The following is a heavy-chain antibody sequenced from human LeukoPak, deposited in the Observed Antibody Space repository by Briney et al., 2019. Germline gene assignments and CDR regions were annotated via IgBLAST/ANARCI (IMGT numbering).Heavy chain of an antibody. CDR1: GFTFSTYW. J-gene: IGHJ4*02. CDR2: IKQGGSEK. Sequence: GGSLRLSCAASGFTFSTYWMSWVRQAPGKGLEWVANIKQGGSEKYYVDSVKGRFTISRDNAKNSLYLQMNSLRAEDTAVYYCARQLNDYVWGSYRPSPFDYWGQGTLVTVSS. CDR3: ARQLNDYVWGSYRPSPFDY. D-gene: IGHD3-16*02. V-gene: IGHV3-7*01.